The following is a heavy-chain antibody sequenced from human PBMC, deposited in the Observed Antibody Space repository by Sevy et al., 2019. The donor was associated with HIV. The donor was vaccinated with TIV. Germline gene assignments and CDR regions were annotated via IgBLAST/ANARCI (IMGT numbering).Heavy chain of an antibody. CDR3: AREGGHTAAWSPGNF. V-gene: IGHV3-30*15. D-gene: IGHD2-15*01. J-gene: IGHJ4*02. CDR1: GFTFNSHG. Sequence: GGSLRLSCAASGFTFNSHGFHWDRQAPGKGLEWVALISYDGRIKYYADSVKGRFIISRDDARNTLYLQMSGLRAEDTAVYYCAREGGHTAAWSPGNFWGQGTLVTVSS. CDR2: ISYDGRIK.